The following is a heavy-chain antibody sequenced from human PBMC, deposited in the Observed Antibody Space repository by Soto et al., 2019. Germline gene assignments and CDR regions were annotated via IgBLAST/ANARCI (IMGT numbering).Heavy chain of an antibody. Sequence: QLQLQESGSGLVKPSQTLSLTCAVSGGSISSGGYSWSWIRQPPGKGLEWIGYIYHSGSTYYNPSLKSRVTISVDRSKNLFSLKLSSVTAADTAVYYCARGYCSSTSCYPIPYGMDVWGQGTTVTVSS. CDR3: ARGYCSSTSCYPIPYGMDV. CDR1: GGSISSGGYS. J-gene: IGHJ6*02. D-gene: IGHD2-2*01. CDR2: IYHSGST. V-gene: IGHV4-30-2*01.